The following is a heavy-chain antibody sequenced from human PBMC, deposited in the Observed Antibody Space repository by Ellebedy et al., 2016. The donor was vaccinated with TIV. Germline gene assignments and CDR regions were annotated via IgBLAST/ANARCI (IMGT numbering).Heavy chain of an antibody. Sequence: GGSLRLXXAASGFTFSGYAMSWVRQAPGKGLEWVSAISGSGAGTYYADSVKGRFTISRDNSRNTLYLQMNSLRGEDTAVYYCAKDLQWELSFDYWGQGTLVTVSS. V-gene: IGHV3-23*01. CDR1: GFTFSGYA. J-gene: IGHJ4*02. CDR2: ISGSGAGT. CDR3: AKDLQWELSFDY. D-gene: IGHD1-26*01.